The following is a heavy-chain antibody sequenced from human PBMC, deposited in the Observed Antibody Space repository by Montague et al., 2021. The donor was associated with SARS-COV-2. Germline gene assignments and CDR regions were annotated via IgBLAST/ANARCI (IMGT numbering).Heavy chain of an antibody. V-gene: IGHV4-59*08. CDR1: GDSISGLY. J-gene: IGHJ4*02. D-gene: IGHD5-12*01. Sequence: SETLSLTCTVSGDSISGLYWNWIRQPPGKGLEWIGKIYYTGSTNYNPSLKSRVTISGDTSRNQFSLRLTSVTAADTAMYYCARAVIYGGYALAYFDFWGQGVLVTVSS. CDR3: ARAVIYGGYALAYFDF. CDR2: IYYTGST.